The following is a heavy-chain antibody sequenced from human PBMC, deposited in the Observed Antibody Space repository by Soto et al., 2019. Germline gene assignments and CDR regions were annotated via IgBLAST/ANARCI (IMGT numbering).Heavy chain of an antibody. CDR2: IYPGDSDT. J-gene: IGHJ6*02. Sequence: GESLKISCKGSGYSFTSYWIGWVRQMPGKGLEWIGIIYPGDSDTRYSPSFQGQVTISADKSISTAYLQWSSLKASDTAMYYCATSGNYYYYGMDVWGQGTTVTVFS. V-gene: IGHV5-51*01. CDR1: GYSFTSYW. D-gene: IGHD3-3*01. CDR3: ATSGNYYYYGMDV.